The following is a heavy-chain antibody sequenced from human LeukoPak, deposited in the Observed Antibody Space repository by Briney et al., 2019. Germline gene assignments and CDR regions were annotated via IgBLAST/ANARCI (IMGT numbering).Heavy chain of an antibody. D-gene: IGHD3-22*01. CDR1: GYTFSSYS. CDR2: ISVRSNYI. Sequence: PSGSLTLSCLASGYTFSSYSINWVRQAPGKGLEWVSSISVRSNYIYYADSVRGRFRISRDDARDSLYLQMNSLRAEDTAVYYCVRLRRNSDTSGFYYYYDFWGQDSLVTVSS. CDR3: VRLRRNSDTSGFYYYYDF. J-gene: IGHJ1*01. V-gene: IGHV3-21*01.